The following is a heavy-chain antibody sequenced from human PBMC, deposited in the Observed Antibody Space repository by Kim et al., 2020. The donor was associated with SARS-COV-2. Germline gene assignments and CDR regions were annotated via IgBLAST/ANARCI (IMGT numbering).Heavy chain of an antibody. V-gene: IGHV1-2*02. CDR1: GFSFTGYY. J-gene: IGHJ4*02. Sequence: ASVKVSCKASGFSFTGYYIHWVRQAPGHGLEWMGWITPNSGGTNYAQRFQGRVTMTSDTSINTAYMELSSLRSDDMAVYYCASGACATTWCSNYFDYWGQ. CDR3: ASGACATTWCSNYFDY. CDR2: ITPNSGGT. D-gene: IGHD1-26*01.